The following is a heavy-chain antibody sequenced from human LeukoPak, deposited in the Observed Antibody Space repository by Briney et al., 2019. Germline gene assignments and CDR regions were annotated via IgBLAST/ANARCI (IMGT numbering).Heavy chain of an antibody. V-gene: IGHV3-23*01. CDR2: ITGSDGTT. D-gene: IGHD4-17*01. Sequence: GGSLRLSCAASGFTFRNYAVVWVRQAPGKGLEWVSAITGSDGTTYYADSVRGRFTIYRDNSKNTLYLQMNSLRGEDTAVYYCGKDPNGDYVGAFDFQRWGQGTLVTVSS. J-gene: IGHJ1*01. CDR1: GFTFRNYA. CDR3: GKDPNGDYVGAFDFQR.